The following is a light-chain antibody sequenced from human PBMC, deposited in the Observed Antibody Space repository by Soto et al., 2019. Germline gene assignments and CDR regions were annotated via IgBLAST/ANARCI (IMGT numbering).Light chain of an antibody. V-gene: IGKV3-20*01. CDR1: QSVSISY. Sequence: EIVLTQSPGTLSLSPGERPTLSWTASQSVSISYLAWYQQKPGQAPRLLIYGASNMATGIPDRFSGSGSGTDFTLTISRLEPEDFAVYYCQQYGGSPITFGQGTRLEI. J-gene: IGKJ5*01. CDR3: QQYGGSPIT. CDR2: GAS.